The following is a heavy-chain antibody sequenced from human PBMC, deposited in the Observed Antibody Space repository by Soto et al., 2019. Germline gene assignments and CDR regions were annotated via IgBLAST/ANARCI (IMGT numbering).Heavy chain of an antibody. J-gene: IGHJ6*02. CDR1: GYSFTSYW. V-gene: IGHV5-10-1*01. D-gene: IGHD4-4*01. CDR2: IDPSDSYT. Sequence: ESLKISCKGSGYSFTSYWISWVRQMPGKGLEWMGRIDPSDSYTNYSPSFQGHVTISADKSISTAYLQLSRLKASDTAMYYCARGSNSLYYYGMDVWGQGTTVTVSS. CDR3: ARGSNSLYYYGMDV.